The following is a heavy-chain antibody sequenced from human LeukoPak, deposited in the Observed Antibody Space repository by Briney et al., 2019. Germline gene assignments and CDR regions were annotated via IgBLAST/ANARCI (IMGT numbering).Heavy chain of an antibody. V-gene: IGHV1-46*01. J-gene: IGHJ6*02. D-gene: IGHD1-26*01. CDR3: ARDTEWELNYYYYGMDV. CDR2: INPTGGST. CDR1: GYTFTGYY. Sequence: GASVKVSCKASGYTFTGYYMHWVRQAPGQGLEWMGIINPTGGSTSYAQKFQGRVTVTRDTSTSTVYMELSSLRSEDTAVYYCARDTEWELNYYYYGMDVWGQGTTVTVSS.